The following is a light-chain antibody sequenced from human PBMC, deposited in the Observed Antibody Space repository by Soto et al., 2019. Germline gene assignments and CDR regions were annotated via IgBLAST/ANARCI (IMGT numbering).Light chain of an antibody. J-gene: IGKJ4*01. V-gene: IGKV3-11*01. Sequence: PGDRATLSCRASQSVSSYFAWYQQKPGQAPRLLIYDASTRAAGIPARFSGSGSGTGFTLTISSLEPEDFAVYYCQQRSDWPLTFGGGTKVDIK. CDR1: QSVSSY. CDR3: QQRSDWPLT. CDR2: DAS.